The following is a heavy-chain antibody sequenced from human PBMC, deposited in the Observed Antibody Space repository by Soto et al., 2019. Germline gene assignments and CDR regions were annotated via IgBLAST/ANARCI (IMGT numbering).Heavy chain of an antibody. Sequence: GGSLRLSCAASGFTFSSYAMTLVRQAPGKGLEWVSSISSSSSYIYYADSVKGRFTISRDNAKNSLYLQMNSLRAEDTAVYYCARGPDSSGYYGDYWGQGTLVTVSS. V-gene: IGHV3-21*01. CDR1: GFTFSSYA. CDR2: ISSSSSYI. D-gene: IGHD3-22*01. CDR3: ARGPDSSGYYGDY. J-gene: IGHJ4*02.